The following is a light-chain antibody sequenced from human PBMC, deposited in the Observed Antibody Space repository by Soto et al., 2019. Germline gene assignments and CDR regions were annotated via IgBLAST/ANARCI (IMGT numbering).Light chain of an antibody. CDR2: EGS. Sequence: QSALTEPATVSGSPGQSITISCTGTSSDFGSYNRVSWYQQHPGKAPKLMIYEGSNRPSGISNRYSGSKSGNTASLTISGLQAEDEADYYCFSFAGGVTSVFGTGTKVTVL. CDR3: FSFAGGVTSV. V-gene: IGLV2-23*01. J-gene: IGLJ1*01. CDR1: SSDFGSYNR.